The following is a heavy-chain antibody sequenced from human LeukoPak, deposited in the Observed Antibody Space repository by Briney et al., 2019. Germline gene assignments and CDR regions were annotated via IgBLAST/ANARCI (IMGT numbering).Heavy chain of an antibody. CDR3: ARERYNWNDPAGEADYFDY. J-gene: IGHJ4*02. CDR1: GGSISSYY. Sequence: PSETLSLTCTVSGGSISSYYWSWIRQPPGKGLEWIGYIYYSGSTNYNPSLKSRVTISVDMSKNQFSLKLSSVTAADTAVYYCARERYNWNDPAGEADYFDYWGQGTLVTVSS. D-gene: IGHD1-1*01. CDR2: IYYSGST. V-gene: IGHV4-59*01.